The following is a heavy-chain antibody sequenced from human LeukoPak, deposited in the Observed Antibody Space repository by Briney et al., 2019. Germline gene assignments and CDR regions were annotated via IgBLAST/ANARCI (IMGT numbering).Heavy chain of an antibody. Sequence: QPGRSLRLSCAASGFTFSSYGMHWVRQAPGKGLEWVAVIWYDGSNKYYADSVKGRSTISRDNSKNTLYLQMNSLRAEDTAVYYCAKSTLNYYDSSGHDAFDIWGQGTMATVSS. V-gene: IGHV3-33*06. CDR3: AKSTLNYYDSSGHDAFDI. J-gene: IGHJ3*02. CDR1: GFTFSSYG. CDR2: IWYDGSNK. D-gene: IGHD3-22*01.